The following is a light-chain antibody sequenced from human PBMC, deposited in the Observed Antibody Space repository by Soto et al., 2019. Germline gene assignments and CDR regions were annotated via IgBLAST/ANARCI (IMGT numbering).Light chain of an antibody. V-gene: IGKV2-30*01. CDR2: KFS. J-gene: IGKJ1*01. Sequence: DVVMTQSPLSLPVTLPHPASLSCRSRPVLVYSDGSTYLHWFQQRPGQSPRRLIHKFSIRDSGVPERFSGSGSGTDFTLKISRVEAEDVGVYYCMQHTHWPWTFGQGTKVDI. CDR3: MQHTHWPWT. CDR1: PVLVYSDGSTY.